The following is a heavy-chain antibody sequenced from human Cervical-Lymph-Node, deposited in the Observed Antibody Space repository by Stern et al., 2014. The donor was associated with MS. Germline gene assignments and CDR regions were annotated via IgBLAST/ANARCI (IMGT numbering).Heavy chain of an antibody. D-gene: IGHD5-12*01. J-gene: IGHJ6*02. V-gene: IGHV1-69*06. CDR3: ARDTATIKGLHGMDV. Sequence: QMQLVQSGAEVKRPGSSVKVSCRASGDNFSTYTYNWVRQAPGQGLEWMGGIMPIFDTVNYAQKYQGTIMITADKSTNTVYLELSRLRSEDTALYYCARDTATIKGLHGMDVWGQGTTVTV. CDR1: GDNFSTYT. CDR2: IMPIFDTV.